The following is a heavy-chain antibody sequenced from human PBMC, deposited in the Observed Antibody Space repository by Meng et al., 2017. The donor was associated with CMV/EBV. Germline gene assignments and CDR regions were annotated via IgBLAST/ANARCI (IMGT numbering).Heavy chain of an antibody. Sequence: SVKVSCKASGCTFSSYAISWVRQAPGQGLEWMGGIIPIFGTANYAQKFQGRVTITTDESTSTAYMELSSLRSADTAVYYCARLIVLVPAASYYYYYYGMDVWGQGTTVTVSS. CDR3: ARLIVLVPAASYYYYYYGMDV. CDR1: GCTFSSYA. D-gene: IGHD2-2*01. CDR2: IIPIFGTA. V-gene: IGHV1-69*05. J-gene: IGHJ6*02.